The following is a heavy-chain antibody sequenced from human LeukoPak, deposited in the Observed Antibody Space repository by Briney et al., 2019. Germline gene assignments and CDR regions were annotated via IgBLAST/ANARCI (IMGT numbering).Heavy chain of an antibody. Sequence: SETLSLTCTVSGYSISSGYYWGWIRQPPGKGLEWIGSIYHSGSTYYNPSLKSRLTISVDTSKNQLSLKLTSVTAADTAVYYCARAGGYYSSGSYLEYWGQGTLVTVSS. V-gene: IGHV4-38-2*02. D-gene: IGHD3-10*01. J-gene: IGHJ4*02. CDR3: ARAGGYYSSGSYLEY. CDR2: IYHSGST. CDR1: GYSISSGYY.